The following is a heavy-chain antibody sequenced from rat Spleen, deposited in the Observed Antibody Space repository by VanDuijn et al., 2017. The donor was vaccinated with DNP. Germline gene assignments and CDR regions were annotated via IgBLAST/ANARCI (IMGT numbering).Heavy chain of an antibody. CDR1: GFSVTSYG. J-gene: IGHJ2*01. CDR3: ARGGRSYFDY. D-gene: IGHD1-11*01. Sequence: QVQLKESGPGLVQPSQTLSLTCTVSGFSVTSYGVSWVRQFPGKGLEWIAAISSGGNTYHPDSVKGRFTISRDNAKNTLYLQMNSLRSEDTASYYCARGGRSYFDYWGQGVMVTVSS. V-gene: IGHV2S8*01. CDR2: ISSGGNT.